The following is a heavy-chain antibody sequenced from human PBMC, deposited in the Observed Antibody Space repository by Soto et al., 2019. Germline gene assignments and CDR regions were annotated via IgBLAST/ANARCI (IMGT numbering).Heavy chain of an antibody. Sequence: QVQLVQSGAEVKKPGASVKVSCKASGYTFTSYGISWVRQAPGQGLEWMGWISAYNGNTNYAQKLQGRVTMTTDTSTSTAYMELRSLRSDDTAVYYCARATTYYCGSGSYSVGWFDPWGQGTLVTVSS. CDR2: ISAYNGNT. V-gene: IGHV1-18*04. CDR3: ARATTYYCGSGSYSVGWFDP. CDR1: GYTFTSYG. J-gene: IGHJ5*02. D-gene: IGHD3-10*01.